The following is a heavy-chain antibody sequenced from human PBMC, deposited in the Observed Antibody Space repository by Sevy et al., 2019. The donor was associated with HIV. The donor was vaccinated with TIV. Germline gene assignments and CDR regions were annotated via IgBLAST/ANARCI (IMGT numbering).Heavy chain of an antibody. J-gene: IGHJ6*02. V-gene: IGHV3-21*01. CDR1: GFTFSSYS. Sequence: GGSLRLSCAASGFTFSSYSMNWVRQAPGKGLEWVSSISSSSSYIYYADSVKGRFTISRDNAKNSLYLQMNSLRAEDTAVYYCAYIQTTVTTPHSYYGMDVWGQGTTVTVSS. CDR2: ISSSSSYI. D-gene: IGHD4-17*01. CDR3: AYIQTTVTTPHSYYGMDV.